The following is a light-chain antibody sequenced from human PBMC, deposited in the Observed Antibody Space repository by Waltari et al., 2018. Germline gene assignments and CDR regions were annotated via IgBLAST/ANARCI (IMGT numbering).Light chain of an antibody. CDR2: EAS. J-gene: IGKJ5*01. CDR3: QQYNRWPPIT. V-gene: IGKV3-15*01. Sequence: EIVMTQSPATLSVSPGERATLSCRASQSVTSNLAWYQQKPGQAPRLLIYEASTRATGIPARFSGSGSGTEFTLTISSLQSEDFEVYYCQQYNRWPPITFGQGTRLEIK. CDR1: QSVTSN.